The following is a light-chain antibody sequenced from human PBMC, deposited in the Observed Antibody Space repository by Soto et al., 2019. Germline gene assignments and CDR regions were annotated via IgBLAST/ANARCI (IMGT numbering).Light chain of an antibody. Sequence: IVLTQSPGTLSLSPGERATLSCRASQSVSSSYLAWYQQKPGQAPRLLIYVASSRATGIPDRFSGSGSGTYFTLIISRLESEDFAVYYCQQYGSSPLFTFGRATILYIK. CDR2: VAS. CDR1: QSVSSSY. V-gene: IGKV3-20*01. J-gene: IGKJ3*01. CDR3: QQYGSSPLFT.